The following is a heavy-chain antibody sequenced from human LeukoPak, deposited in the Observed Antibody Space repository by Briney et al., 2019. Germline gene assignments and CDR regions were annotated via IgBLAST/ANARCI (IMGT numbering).Heavy chain of an antibody. V-gene: IGHV3-30*02. J-gene: IGHJ4*02. D-gene: IGHD3-10*01. CDR2: IRYDGSNK. CDR1: GFTFSSYG. Sequence: TGGSLRLSCAASGFTFSSYGMHWVRQAPGKGLEWVAFIRYDGSNKYYADSVKGRFTISRDNSKNTLYLQMNSLRAEDTAVYYCAKGGNYYGSGTDYWGQGTLVTVSS. CDR3: AKGGNYYGSGTDY.